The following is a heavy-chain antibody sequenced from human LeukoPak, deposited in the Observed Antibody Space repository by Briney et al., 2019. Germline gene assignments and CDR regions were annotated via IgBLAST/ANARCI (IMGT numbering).Heavy chain of an antibody. V-gene: IGHV4-59*08. Sequence: PSETLSLTCTVSGGSISSYYWNWIRQPPGKGLEWIGYIYYSGSTNYNPSLKSRVTISVDTSKNQFSLKLSSVTAADTAVYYCARGTTVTTGYWGQGTLVTVSS. J-gene: IGHJ4*02. CDR1: GGSISSYY. CDR3: ARGTTVTTGY. CDR2: IYYSGST. D-gene: IGHD4-17*01.